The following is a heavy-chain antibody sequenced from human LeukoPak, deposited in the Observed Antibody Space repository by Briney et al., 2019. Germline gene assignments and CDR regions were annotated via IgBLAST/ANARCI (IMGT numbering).Heavy chain of an antibody. CDR2: FDPEDGET. J-gene: IGHJ4*02. CDR1: GFTLTELS. V-gene: IGHV1-24*01. Sequence: GASVRVSCKVSGFTLTELSMHWVRQAPGKGLEWMGGFDPEDGETIYAQKFQGRVTMTEDTSTDTAYMELSSLRSEDTAVYYCATEYCSGGSCYPPLLNYWGQGTLVTVSS. CDR3: ATEYCSGGSCYPPLLNY. D-gene: IGHD2-15*01.